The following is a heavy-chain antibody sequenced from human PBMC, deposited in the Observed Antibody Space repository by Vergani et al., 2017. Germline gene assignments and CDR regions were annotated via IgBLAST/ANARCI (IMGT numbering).Heavy chain of an antibody. D-gene: IGHD2-2*01. J-gene: IGHJ4*02. CDR2: ISGSGGST. Sequence: EVQLLESGGCLVQPGGSLRLSCAASGFTFSSYAMSWVRQAPGKGLEWVSAISGSGGSTYYADSVKGRLTISRDNSKNTLYLQMNSLRAEDTAVYYCAKDLVVPAAEYYFDYWGQGTLVTVSS. V-gene: IGHV3-23*01. CDR1: GFTFSSYA. CDR3: AKDLVVPAAEYYFDY.